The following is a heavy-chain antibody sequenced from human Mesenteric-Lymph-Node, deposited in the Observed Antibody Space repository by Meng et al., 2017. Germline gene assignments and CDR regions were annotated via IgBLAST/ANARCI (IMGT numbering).Heavy chain of an antibody. CDR2: INRYNGNT. CDR3: ANRGNPYLDC. D-gene: IGHD4-23*01. Sequence: QVQLGQSGAEVKKPGASVKVSCKASGYTFTGYYMHWVRQAPGQGLEWMGWINRYNGNTDYAQKFQGRVTMTTDTSTSTAYMELRSLKSDDTAVYYCANRGNPYLDCWGQGTLVTVSS. V-gene: IGHV1-18*04. CDR1: GYTFTGYY. J-gene: IGHJ4*02.